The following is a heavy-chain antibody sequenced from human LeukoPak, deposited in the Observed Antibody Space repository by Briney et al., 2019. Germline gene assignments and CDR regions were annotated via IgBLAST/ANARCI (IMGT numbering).Heavy chain of an antibody. CDR3: AKAKGPGYGSGSYYQSD. CDR2: ISGSGGST. D-gene: IGHD3-10*01. J-gene: IGHJ4*02. V-gene: IGHV3-23*01. CDR1: GFTFSSYA. Sequence: GGSLRLSCAASGFTFSSYAMSWVRQAPGKGLEWVSAISGSGGSTYYADSVKGRFTISRDNPKNTLYLQMNSLRAEDTAVYYCAKAKGPGYGSGSYYQSDWGQGTLVTVSS.